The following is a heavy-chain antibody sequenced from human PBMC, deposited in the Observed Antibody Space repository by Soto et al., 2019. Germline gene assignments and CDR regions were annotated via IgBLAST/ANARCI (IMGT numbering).Heavy chain of an antibody. CDR1: GYTFTSYG. D-gene: IGHD4-17*01. CDR2: ISPLKGRT. J-gene: IGHJ1*01. CDR3: AIDYGDRPEYFKH. V-gene: IGHV1-18*04. Sequence: QVQLVQSGPDLKRPGASMKVSCKASGYTFTSYGISWVRQAPGQGLEWMAWISPLKGRTQYSQKAQGRVTLRTDTSSNAAYMEMTTLRVDDTAVYFCAIDYGDRPEYFKHWGQGTLVTVS.